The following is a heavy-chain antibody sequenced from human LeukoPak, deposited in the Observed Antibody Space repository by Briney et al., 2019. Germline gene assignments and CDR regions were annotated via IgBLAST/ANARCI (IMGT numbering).Heavy chain of an antibody. J-gene: IGHJ6*03. CDR3: ARCRISLRYYYYMDV. CDR2: INHSGST. Sequence: SETLSLTCAVYGGSFSGYYWSWIRQPPGKGLEWIGEINHSGSTNYNPSLKSRVTISVDTSKNQFSLKLSSVTAADTAVYYCARCRISLRYYYYMDVWGKGTTVTVPS. D-gene: IGHD1-14*01. V-gene: IGHV4-34*01. CDR1: GGSFSGYY.